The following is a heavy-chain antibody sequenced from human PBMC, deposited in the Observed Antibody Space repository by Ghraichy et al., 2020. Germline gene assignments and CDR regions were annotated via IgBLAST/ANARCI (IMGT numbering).Heavy chain of an antibody. J-gene: IGHJ6*02. D-gene: IGHD4-17*01. CDR3: AKADDYGDYEGMDV. V-gene: IGHV6-1*01. CDR2: TYYRSKWYN. CDR1: GDSVSSNSAA. Sequence: SQTLSLTCAISGDSVSSNSAAWNWIRQSPSRGLEWLGRTYYRSKWYNDYAVSVKSRITINPDPSKNQFSLQLNSVTPEDTAVYYCAKADDYGDYEGMDVWGQGTTVTVSS.